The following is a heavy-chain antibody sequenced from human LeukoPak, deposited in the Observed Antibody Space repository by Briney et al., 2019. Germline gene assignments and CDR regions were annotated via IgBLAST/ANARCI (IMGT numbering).Heavy chain of an antibody. CDR3: ARGNNYDFWSGYYRFDP. Sequence: SXXVSCKASGYTFTSYGISWVRQAPGQGLEWMGWISAYNGNTNYAQKLQGRVTMTTDTSTSTAYMELRSLRSDDTAVYYCARGNNYDFWSGYYRFDPWGQGTLVTVSS. D-gene: IGHD3-3*01. CDR2: ISAYNGNT. V-gene: IGHV1-18*01. CDR1: GYTFTSYG. J-gene: IGHJ5*02.